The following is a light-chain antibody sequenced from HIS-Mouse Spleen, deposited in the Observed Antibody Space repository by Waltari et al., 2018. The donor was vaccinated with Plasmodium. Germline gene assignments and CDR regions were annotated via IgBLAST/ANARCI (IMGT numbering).Light chain of an antibody. Sequence: SVLTQPPSVSAAPGQKVTLSCSCSSSNLGPNYGIWSQQPPGTAPKLLIYDSNKRPSGIPDRFSGSKSGTSATLGITGLQTGDEADYYCGTWDSSLSAGVVFGGGTKLTVL. CDR2: DSN. V-gene: IGLV1-51*01. J-gene: IGLJ2*01. CDR1: SSNLGPNY. CDR3: GTWDSSLSAGVV.